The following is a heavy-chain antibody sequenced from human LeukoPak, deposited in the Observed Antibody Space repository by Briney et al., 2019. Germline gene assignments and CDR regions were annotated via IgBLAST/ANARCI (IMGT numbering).Heavy chain of an antibody. CDR1: GFTFSSYG. CDR2: IKQDGSEK. CDR3: ARSLAAELLWFGESGFDY. D-gene: IGHD3-10*01. V-gene: IGHV3-7*01. J-gene: IGHJ4*02. Sequence: GGSLRLSCAASGFTFSSYGMNWVRQAPGKGLEWVANIKQDGSEKYYVDSVKGRFTISRDNAKNSLYLQMNSLRAEDTAVYYCARSLAAELLWFGESGFDYWGQGTLVTVSS.